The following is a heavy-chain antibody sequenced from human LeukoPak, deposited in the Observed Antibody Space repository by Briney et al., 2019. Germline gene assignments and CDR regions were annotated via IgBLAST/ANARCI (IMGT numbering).Heavy chain of an antibody. CDR3: ARKYWRFDP. CDR1: GGSISSSSYY. V-gene: IGHV4-39*01. CDR2: IYYSGST. J-gene: IGHJ5*02. D-gene: IGHD2-15*01. Sequence: PSETLSLTCTVSGGSISSSSYYWGWIRQPPGKGLEWIGSIYYSGSTYHNPSLKSRVTISVDTSKNQFSLKLSSVTAADTAVYYCARKYWRFDPWGQGTLVTVSS.